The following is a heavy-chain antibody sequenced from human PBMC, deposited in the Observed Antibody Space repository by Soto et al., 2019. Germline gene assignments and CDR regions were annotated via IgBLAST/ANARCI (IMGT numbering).Heavy chain of an antibody. CDR1: GGSISGGVGGLYY. Sequence: QLQLRESGPGLVKPSETLSLTCTVSGGSISGGVGGLYYWSWIRQPPGKGLEWIGYIYDSGSTYYNASLKSRVTISVDTSKSKFSLRLSSVTAADTAVYYCAREVIPLTTDWYFDLWGRGTLVTVSS. J-gene: IGHJ2*01. CDR3: AREVIPLTTDWYFDL. V-gene: IGHV4-30-4*01. D-gene: IGHD4-17*01. CDR2: IYDSGST.